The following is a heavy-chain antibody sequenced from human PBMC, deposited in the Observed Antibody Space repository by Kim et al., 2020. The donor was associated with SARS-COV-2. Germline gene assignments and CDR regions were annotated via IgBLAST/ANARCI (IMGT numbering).Heavy chain of an antibody. V-gene: IGHV4-31*03. Sequence: SETLSLTCTVSGGSISSGGYYWSWIRQHPGKGLEWIGYIYYSGSTYYNLSLKSRVTISVDTSKNQFSLKLSSVTAADTAVYYCARDKYSYGYGMDVWGQGTTVTVSS. D-gene: IGHD5-18*01. J-gene: IGHJ6*02. CDR1: GGSISSGGYY. CDR2: IYYSGST. CDR3: ARDKYSYGYGMDV.